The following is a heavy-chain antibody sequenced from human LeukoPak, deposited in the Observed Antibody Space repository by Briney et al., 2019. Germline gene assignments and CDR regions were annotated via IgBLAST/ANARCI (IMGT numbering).Heavy chain of an antibody. CDR3: ARGVWGDAFDI. V-gene: IGHV1-18*01. CDR2: ISTFTGNT. J-gene: IGHJ3*02. D-gene: IGHD7-27*01. Sequence: ASVKVSCKASGYTFYSHGVTGVRQAPGQGREWMGWISTFTGNTNYAQKFQDRVTMTTDTSTSTAYMELRSLRSDDTAMYYCARGVWGDAFDIWGQGTTVTVSS. CDR1: GYTFYSHG.